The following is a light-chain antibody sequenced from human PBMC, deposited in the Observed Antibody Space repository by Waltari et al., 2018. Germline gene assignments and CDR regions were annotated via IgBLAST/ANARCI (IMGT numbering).Light chain of an antibody. J-gene: IGKJ4*01. V-gene: IGKV3-11*01. CDR3: QQRSNWPPALT. CDR1: QCLSSY. CDR2: DAS. Sequence: EIVLTQSPATLSLSPGERATLPCRASQCLSSYLAWYQQKPGQAPRLLIYDASNRATGIPARFSGSGSGTDFTLTISSLEPEDFAVYYCQQRSNWPPALTFGGGTKVEIK.